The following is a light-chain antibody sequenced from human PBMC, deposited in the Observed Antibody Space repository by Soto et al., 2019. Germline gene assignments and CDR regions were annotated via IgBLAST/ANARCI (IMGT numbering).Light chain of an antibody. CDR2: AAS. Sequence: IQLTKSPYSLSASVGDRVTITCRASQGIGSYLAWYQQKPGKAPKLLIYAASALQSGVPSMFSGSGSGTDFTLTISSQPPEYFATYYCQQLNSYPTFGGGTKVEIK. CDR1: QGIGSY. CDR3: QQLNSYPT. V-gene: IGKV1-9*01. J-gene: IGKJ4*01.